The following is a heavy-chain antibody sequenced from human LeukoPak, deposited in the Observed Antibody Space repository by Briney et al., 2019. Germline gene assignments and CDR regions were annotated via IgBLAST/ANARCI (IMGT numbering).Heavy chain of an antibody. V-gene: IGHV3-9*01. CDR1: GFTFDDYA. CDR2: ISYNWDAT. D-gene: IGHD6-25*01. CDR3: AKGAAAGIRGYFDY. J-gene: IGHJ4*02. Sequence: PGGSLRLSCAASGFTFDDYAMHWVRQAPGKGLEWVSGISYNWDATGYADSVKGRFTVSRDNAKNSLYLQMNTLTSEDTALYYCAKGAAAGIRGYFDYWGQGILVTVSS.